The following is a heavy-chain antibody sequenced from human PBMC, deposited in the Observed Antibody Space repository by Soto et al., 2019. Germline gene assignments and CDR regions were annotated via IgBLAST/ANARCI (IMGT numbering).Heavy chain of an antibody. CDR3: ARGKVAVNQTPIAAAGSGYYYGMDV. Sequence: PSQTLSLTCAISGDSVSSNSAAWNWIRQSPSRGLEWLGRTYYRSKWYNDYAVSVNSRITINPDTSKNQFPLQLNSVTPEDTAVYYCARGKVAVNQTPIAAAGSGYYYGMDVWGQGTTVTVSS. J-gene: IGHJ6*02. CDR2: TYYRSKWYN. D-gene: IGHD6-13*01. V-gene: IGHV6-1*01. CDR1: GDSVSSNSAA.